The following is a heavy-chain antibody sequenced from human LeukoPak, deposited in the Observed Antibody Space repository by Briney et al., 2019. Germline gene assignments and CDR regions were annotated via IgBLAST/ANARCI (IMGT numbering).Heavy chain of an antibody. D-gene: IGHD2-8*01. V-gene: IGHV1-2*02. Sequence: ASVKVSCKASGYTFTGYYMHWVRQAPGQGLEWMGWINPNSGGTNYAQKFQGRVDMTRVKSISTAYMELSRLRSDDTVVYYCARWLGWDIVLMVYALDYWGQGTLVTVSS. J-gene: IGHJ4*02. CDR3: ARWLGWDIVLMVYALDY. CDR2: INPNSGGT. CDR1: GYTFTGYY.